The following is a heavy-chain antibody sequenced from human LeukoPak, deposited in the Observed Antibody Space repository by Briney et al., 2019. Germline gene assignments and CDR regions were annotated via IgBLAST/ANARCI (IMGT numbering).Heavy chain of an antibody. D-gene: IGHD3-10*01. V-gene: IGHV5-10-1*01. J-gene: IGHJ4*02. CDR1: GYSFTSYW. CDR3: ARARGDHYSFDY. CDR2: IDPSDSYT. Sequence: VESLKISCKGYGYSFTSYWIIWVRQMPGKGLEWMGRIDPSDSYTNYSPSLQGHVTISADKSISAAYLQWSNLKASDTAMYYCARARGDHYSFDYWGQGTLVTVSS.